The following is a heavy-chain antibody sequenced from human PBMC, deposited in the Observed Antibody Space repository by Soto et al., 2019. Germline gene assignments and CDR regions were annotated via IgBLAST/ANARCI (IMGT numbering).Heavy chain of an antibody. D-gene: IGHD1-26*01. CDR3: SRAISSKWAKTWVDA. Sequence: QIRLEQSVSEVRKPGASVTVSCKASGYTFRSYGVTWVRQAPGQGLERLGWISDDSGEATYAESLKARLTLTVDASATTAFMELKSLRSDDTAVYYCSRAISSKWAKTWVDAWGQGTTVTVSS. CDR1: GYTFRSYG. J-gene: IGHJ5*02. V-gene: IGHV1-18*01. CDR2: ISDDSGEA.